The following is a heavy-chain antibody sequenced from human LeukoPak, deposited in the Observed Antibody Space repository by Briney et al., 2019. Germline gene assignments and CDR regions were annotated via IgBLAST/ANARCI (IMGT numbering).Heavy chain of an antibody. CDR3: ATSYGSGSYYDHYYYGMDV. CDR1: GLTVSSNY. D-gene: IGHD3-10*01. Sequence: GSLRLSCAASGLTVSSNYMSWVRQAPGKGLEWVAVIYSGGSTYYADSVEGRFTISRDNAKKSLYLQMNSLRAEDTAVYYCATSYGSGSYYDHYYYGMDVWGQGTTVTVSS. V-gene: IGHV3-66*01. CDR2: IYSGGST. J-gene: IGHJ6*02.